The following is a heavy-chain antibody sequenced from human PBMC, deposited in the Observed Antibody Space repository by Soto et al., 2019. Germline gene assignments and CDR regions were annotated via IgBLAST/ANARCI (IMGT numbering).Heavy chain of an antibody. V-gene: IGHV3-7*01. CDR2: IKQDASEK. Sequence: DVQLVESGGGLVQPGGSLRLSCVDSGFTFSWYWVSWVRQAPGKGLEWVANIKQDASEKNYADSLKGRFTISRDNAKNSLYLQMSSLRAEDTAVYYCARVVGATNTLHNWGQGTLVTVSS. D-gene: IGHD1-26*01. CDR3: ARVVGATNTLHN. CDR1: GFTFSWYW. J-gene: IGHJ4*02.